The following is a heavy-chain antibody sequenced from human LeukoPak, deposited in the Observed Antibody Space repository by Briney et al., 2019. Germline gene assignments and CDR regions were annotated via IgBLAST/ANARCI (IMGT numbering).Heavy chain of an antibody. V-gene: IGHV3-11*01. CDR1: GFTFSDYY. CDR2: ISSSGSTI. Sequence: GSLRLSCAASGFTFSDYYMSWIRQAPGKGLEWVSYISSSGSTIYYADSVKGRFTISRDNAKNSLYLQMNSLRAEDTAVYYCAVQEYFDWSAFDYWGQGTLVTVSS. CDR3: AVQEYFDWSAFDY. D-gene: IGHD3-9*01. J-gene: IGHJ4*02.